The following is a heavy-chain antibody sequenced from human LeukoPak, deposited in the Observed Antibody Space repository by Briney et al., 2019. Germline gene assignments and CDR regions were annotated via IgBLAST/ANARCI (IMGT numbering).Heavy chain of an antibody. D-gene: IGHD1-26*01. Sequence: SVKVSCKASGGTFSSYAISWVRQAPGQGSECMGRIIPILGIANYAQKFQGRVTLTADKSTSTAYMELSSWSSEETALYYCARGRSGDNRYSGSYYAFDIWGQGTMVTVSS. J-gene: IGHJ3*02. CDR2: IIPILGIA. CDR3: ARGRSGDNRYSGSYYAFDI. V-gene: IGHV1-69*04. CDR1: GGTFSSYA.